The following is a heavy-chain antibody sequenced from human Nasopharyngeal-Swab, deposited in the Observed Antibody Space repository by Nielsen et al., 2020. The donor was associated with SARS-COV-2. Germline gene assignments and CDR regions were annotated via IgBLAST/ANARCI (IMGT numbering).Heavy chain of an antibody. J-gene: IGHJ3*02. V-gene: IGHV1-46*01. CDR1: GYTFRIYY. Sequence: ASVKVSCKASGYTFRIYYMHWVRQAHGQGLEWMGLINPSGGQTTYAQKFQGRVTMTRDTSTSTVYMELSSLRSEDTAVYYCARDLDPATAGALDIWGQGTMVTVSS. CDR2: INPSGGQT. CDR3: ARDLDPATAGALDI. D-gene: IGHD2-2*01.